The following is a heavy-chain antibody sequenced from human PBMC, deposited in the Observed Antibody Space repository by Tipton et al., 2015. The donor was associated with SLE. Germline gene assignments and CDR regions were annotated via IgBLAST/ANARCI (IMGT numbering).Heavy chain of an antibody. CDR2: INHSGRT. CDR3: ARGGPYSSTWYYFDY. V-gene: IGHV4-34*01. D-gene: IGHD6-13*01. CDR1: GGSFSGYY. J-gene: IGHJ4*02. Sequence: TLSLTCAVYGGSFSGYYWSWIRQPPGKGLQWIGEINHSGRTNYNLSLKSQLTISVDTSKNQFSLKLSSVTAADTAVYYCARGGPYSSTWYYFDYWGQGTLVTVSS.